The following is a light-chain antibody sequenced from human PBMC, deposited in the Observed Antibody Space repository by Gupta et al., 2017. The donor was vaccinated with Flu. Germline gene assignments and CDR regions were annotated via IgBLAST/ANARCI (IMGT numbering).Light chain of an antibody. J-gene: IGLJ2*01. Sequence: KVTSSCSGNHSNIGNNYVSWYQQLPGTAPKLLIYDNKKRPSGIPDRFSGSKSGTSASLGITGLQTGGEAAYYCGTWDSSLSAGVFGGGTKLTVL. V-gene: IGLV1-51*01. CDR2: DNK. CDR3: GTWDSSLSAGV. CDR1: HSNIGNNY.